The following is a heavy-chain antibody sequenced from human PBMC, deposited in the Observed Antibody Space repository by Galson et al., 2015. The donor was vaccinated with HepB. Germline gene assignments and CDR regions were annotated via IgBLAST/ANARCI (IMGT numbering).Heavy chain of an antibody. CDR1: GFSFSDYY. J-gene: IGHJ6*03. CDR3: ARAVGGLETSLYYNRDV. D-gene: IGHD1-1*01. CDR2: IPDDGSSN. Sequence: SLRLSCAASGFSFSDYYMTWIRQAPGKGLEWVALIPDDGSSNHYADSVKGRFTISRDNSKNTLYLQMNSLRPEDTAMYYGARAVGGLETSLYYNRDVWGKWTPVTVSS. V-gene: IGHV3-30-3*01.